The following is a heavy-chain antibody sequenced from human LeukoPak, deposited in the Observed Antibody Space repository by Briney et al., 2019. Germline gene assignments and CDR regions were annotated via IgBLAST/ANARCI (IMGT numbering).Heavy chain of an antibody. CDR3: ATNKGSSFGQGYYYYYYHMDV. CDR1: GFTVSSNY. V-gene: IGHV3-53*05. J-gene: IGHJ6*03. CDR2: IFSETST. Sequence: GGSLRLSCAASGFTVSSNYMSWVRQAPGKGLEWVSVIFSETSTYYSDSVKGRFTISRDNSKNTLYLQMNSLRVEDTALYYCATNKGSSFGQGYYYYYYHMDVWGKGTTVTVSS. D-gene: IGHD6-13*01.